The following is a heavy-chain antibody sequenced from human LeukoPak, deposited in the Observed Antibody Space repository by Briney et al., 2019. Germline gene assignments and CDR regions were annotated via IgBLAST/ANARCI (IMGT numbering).Heavy chain of an antibody. J-gene: IGHJ5*02. CDR1: GFTFSSYA. Sequence: GSLRLSCAASGFTFSSYAMSWVRQAPGKGLEWIGSIYYTGNTYYNPSLKSRVTISVDTSNNQFFLKLTSVAAADTAVYYCARRNWNYENWLDPWGQGTLVTVSS. V-gene: IGHV4-39*01. CDR3: ARRNWNYENWLDP. CDR2: IYYTGNT. D-gene: IGHD1-7*01.